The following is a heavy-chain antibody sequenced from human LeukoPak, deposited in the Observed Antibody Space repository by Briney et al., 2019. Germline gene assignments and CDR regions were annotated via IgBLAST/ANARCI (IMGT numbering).Heavy chain of an antibody. J-gene: IGHJ4*02. Sequence: GASVKVSCKASGYTFTSYGISWVRQAPGQGLEWMGWISAYNGSTNYAQKLQGRVTMTTDTSTSTAYMELRSLRSDDTAVYYCARVGTIVVVPAAKSLDYWGQGTLVTVSS. V-gene: IGHV1-18*01. D-gene: IGHD2-2*01. CDR3: ARVGTIVVVPAAKSLDY. CDR1: GYTFTSYG. CDR2: ISAYNGST.